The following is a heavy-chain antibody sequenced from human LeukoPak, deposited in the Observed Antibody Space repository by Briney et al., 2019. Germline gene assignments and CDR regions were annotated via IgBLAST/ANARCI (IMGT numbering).Heavy chain of an antibody. V-gene: IGHV4-59*01. J-gene: IGHJ4*02. Sequence: PSETLSLTCIVSGGSISTYYWNWIRQPPGKGLEWIGYIYYSGSTYYNPSLKSRVTISVDTSKNQFSLKLSSVTAADTAVYYCARTRDYSDLSQDYWGQGTLVTVSS. CDR2: IYYSGST. D-gene: IGHD4-11*01. CDR3: ARTRDYSDLSQDY. CDR1: GGSISTYY.